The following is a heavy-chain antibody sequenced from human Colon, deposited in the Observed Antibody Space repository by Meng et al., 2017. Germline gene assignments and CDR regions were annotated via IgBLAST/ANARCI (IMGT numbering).Heavy chain of an antibody. CDR3: ARGGDWGFDY. D-gene: IGHD3-16*01. Sequence: QGPLQESGPGLVKPSETLSLTCAVSGASITTRNWWNWVRQAPGKGLEWIGDVFHTGGTSYNPSLESRLTISVDRSKNQFYLNLRSVTAADTATYYCARGGDWGFDYWGPGTLVTVSS. CDR2: VFHTGGT. V-gene: IGHV4-4*02. J-gene: IGHJ4*02. CDR1: GASITTRNW.